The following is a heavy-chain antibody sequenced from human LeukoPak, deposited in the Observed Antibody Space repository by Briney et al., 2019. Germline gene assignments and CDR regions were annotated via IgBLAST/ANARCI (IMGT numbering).Heavy chain of an antibody. CDR1: GGSISSTIYY. V-gene: IGHV4-39*01. Sequence: PSETLSLTCTVSGGSISSTIYYWGWIRQPPGKGLEWIGSIYYSGITFYNPSLKSRVTISVDTSKNQFSLKLSSVTAADTAVYYCASISSSGWHSMAKDWGQGTLVTVSS. D-gene: IGHD6-19*01. CDR2: IYYSGIT. J-gene: IGHJ4*02. CDR3: ASISSSGWHSMAKD.